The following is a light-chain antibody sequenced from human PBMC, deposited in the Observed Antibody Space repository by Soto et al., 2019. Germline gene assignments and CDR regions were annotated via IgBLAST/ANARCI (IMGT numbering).Light chain of an antibody. J-gene: IGKJ5*01. CDR1: QSISTY. V-gene: IGKV1-39*01. Sequence: IQTTWSTSFLSASVCNRDTITGRASQSISTYLNWYQKKPGKAPNLLIYDASRLQSGVPSRFSGSGGGTDFTLSISSVQPEDFATYFCQQSYMEPIPFGQRTRLEIK. CDR2: DAS. CDR3: QQSYMEPIP.